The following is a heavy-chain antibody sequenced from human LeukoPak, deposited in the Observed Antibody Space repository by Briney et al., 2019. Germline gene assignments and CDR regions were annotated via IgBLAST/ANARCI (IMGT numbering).Heavy chain of an antibody. Sequence: ASVKVSCKASGYTFTGYYMHWVRQAPGQGLEWMGWINPNSGGTNYAQKFQGRVTMTRDTSISTAYMELSRLRSDDTAVYYCARAYYYDSSGYGKPPDCWGQGTLVTVSS. CDR3: ARAYYYDSSGYGKPPDC. CDR2: INPNSGGT. J-gene: IGHJ4*02. V-gene: IGHV1-2*02. CDR1: GYTFTGYY. D-gene: IGHD3-22*01.